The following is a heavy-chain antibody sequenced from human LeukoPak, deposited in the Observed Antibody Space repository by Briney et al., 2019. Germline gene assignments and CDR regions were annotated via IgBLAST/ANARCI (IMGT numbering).Heavy chain of an antibody. CDR2: LSPSGGIT. V-gene: IGHV3-23*01. D-gene: IGHD3-10*02. CDR3: AKEVNYFVLEY. J-gene: IGHJ4*02. Sequence: GSLRLSCAASGFTFSTYAMSWVRQAPGKGLEWVSALSPSGGITYYEDSVKGRFTISRDNSKNTLYLQMNSLRAEDTAVYYCAKEVNYFVLEYWGQGTLVTISP. CDR1: GFTFSTYA.